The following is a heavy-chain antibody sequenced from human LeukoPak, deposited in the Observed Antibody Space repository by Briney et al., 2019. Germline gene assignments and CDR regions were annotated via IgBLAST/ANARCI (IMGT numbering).Heavy chain of an antibody. D-gene: IGHD1-26*01. CDR2: IRYDGSNK. Sequence: GGSLRLSCAASGCTFSNYGMHWVRQAPGKGLEWVAFIRYDGSNKYYTDSVKGRFTISRDNSKNTLYLQMNSLRAEDTAVYYCAKGRGWEASYYYYYMDVWGKGTTVTISS. V-gene: IGHV3-30*02. J-gene: IGHJ6*03. CDR3: AKGRGWEASYYYYYMDV. CDR1: GCTFSNYG.